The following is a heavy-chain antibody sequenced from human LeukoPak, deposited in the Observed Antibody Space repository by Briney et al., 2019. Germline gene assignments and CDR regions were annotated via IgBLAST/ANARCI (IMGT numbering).Heavy chain of an antibody. CDR3: ARGDGWNDAFDI. CDR2: ISSSSYI. CDR1: GFTFSSYS. D-gene: IGHD1-1*01. Sequence: PGGSLRLSCAASGFTFSSYSMNWVRQAPGKGLEWVSSISSSSYIYYADSVKGRFTISRDNAKNSLYLQMNSLRAEDTAVYYCARGDGWNDAFDIWGQGTMVTVSS. J-gene: IGHJ3*02. V-gene: IGHV3-21*01.